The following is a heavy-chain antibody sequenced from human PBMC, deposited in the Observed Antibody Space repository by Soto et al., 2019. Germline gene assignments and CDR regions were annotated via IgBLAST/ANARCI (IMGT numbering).Heavy chain of an antibody. V-gene: IGHV3-15*07. CDR2: IKSKTDGGTT. CDR3: VTGRVAF. J-gene: IGHJ4*02. CDR1: GVRFSDAW. Sequence: EVQLVESGGGLVKPGGSLRLSCAASGVRFSDAWMNWVRQAPGRGLEWVGRIKSKTDGGTTDYAAPVKGRFTISRDDSKNARYLQMNSLKSADTSVYYCVTGRVAFWGQGTLVTVSS.